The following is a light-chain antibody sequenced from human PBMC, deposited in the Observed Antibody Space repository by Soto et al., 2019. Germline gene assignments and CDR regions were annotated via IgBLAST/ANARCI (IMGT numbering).Light chain of an antibody. V-gene: IGKV1-5*01. J-gene: IGKJ2*01. CDR1: QTTNTW. Sequence: GDRVTITCRASQTTNTWLAWYQQKPGTAPKLLIYDASSLEGGVPSRFSASGSGTEFTLTISSLQPDDLATYYCQQYIRYTYTFGQGTK. CDR3: QQYIRYTYT. CDR2: DAS.